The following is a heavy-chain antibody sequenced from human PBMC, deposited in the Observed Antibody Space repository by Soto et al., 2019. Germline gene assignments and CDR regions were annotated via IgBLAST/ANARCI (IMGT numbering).Heavy chain of an antibody. V-gene: IGHV3-30*18. CDR3: EQVYGSTWIQH. J-gene: IGHJ4*01. D-gene: IGHD1-1*01. CDR1: GFTFSTYG. CDR2: MSYDGTKE. Sequence: PGGSLRLSCADSGFTFSTYGMHWVRRAPGKGLEWVAAMSYDGTKEYYVDSVKGRFTISRDNSRNTLFLQLNSLRAEDTAVYYCEQVYGSTWIQHWGQGTLATVYS.